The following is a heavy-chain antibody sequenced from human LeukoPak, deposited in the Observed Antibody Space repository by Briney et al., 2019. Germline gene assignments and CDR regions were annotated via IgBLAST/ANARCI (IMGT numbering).Heavy chain of an antibody. D-gene: IGHD1-1*01. CDR3: ARRGTGHGMDV. CDR1: GFTFNNYW. CDR2: INNDGSSA. J-gene: IGHJ6*02. Sequence: QPGGSLRLSCAASGFTFNNYWIHWVRQVPGKALVWVSRINNDGSSASYVDSVKGRFTISRDNAKNTLFLQMNSLRAEDTAVYYCARRGTGHGMDVWGQGTTVIVSS. V-gene: IGHV3-74*01.